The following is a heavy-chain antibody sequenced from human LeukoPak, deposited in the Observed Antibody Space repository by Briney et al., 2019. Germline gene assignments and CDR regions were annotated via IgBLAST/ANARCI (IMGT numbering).Heavy chain of an antibody. Sequence: GGSLRLSCAASGFTFSSYAMSWVRQAPGKGLEWVAVISYDGSNKYYADSVKGRFTISRDNSKNTLYLQMNSLSAEDTAVYYCARSLLGPARLPNYYYYGMDVRGQGTTVTVSS. D-gene: IGHD5-12*01. CDR3: ARSLLGPARLPNYYYYGMDV. CDR1: GFTFSSYA. J-gene: IGHJ6*02. V-gene: IGHV3-30-3*01. CDR2: ISYDGSNK.